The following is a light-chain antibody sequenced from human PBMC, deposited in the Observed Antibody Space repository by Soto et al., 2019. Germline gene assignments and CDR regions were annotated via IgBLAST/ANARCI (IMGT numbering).Light chain of an antibody. Sequence: DIQMTQSPSTLSASAGDRVTITFRASQSIATYLTWYQQKPGKAPKLLIYDASSLKSGVPSRFSGSGSGTEFTLTISSLQPDDFATYYCQHYNSYPITFGQGTRLEIK. V-gene: IGKV1-5*01. CDR3: QHYNSYPIT. CDR2: DAS. CDR1: QSIATY. J-gene: IGKJ5*01.